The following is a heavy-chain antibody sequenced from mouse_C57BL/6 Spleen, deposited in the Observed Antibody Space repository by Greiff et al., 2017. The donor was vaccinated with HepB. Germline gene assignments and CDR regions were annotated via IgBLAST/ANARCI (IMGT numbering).Heavy chain of an antibody. D-gene: IGHD2-3*01. J-gene: IGHJ4*01. V-gene: IGHV5-9-1*02. CDR1: GFTFSSYA. CDR2: ISSGGDYI. Sequence: EVMLVESGEGLVKPGGSLKLSCAASGFTFSSYAMSWVRQTPEKRLEWVAYISSGGDYIYYADTVKGRFTISRDNARNTLYLQMSSLKSEDTAMYYCTRVYDGYYGRMDYWGQGTSVTVSS. CDR3: TRVYDGYYGRMDY.